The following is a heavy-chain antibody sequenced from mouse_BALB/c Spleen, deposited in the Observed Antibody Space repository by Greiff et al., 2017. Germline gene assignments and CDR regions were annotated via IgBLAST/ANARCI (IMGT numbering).Heavy chain of an antibody. Sequence: EVQLVESGGDLVKPGGSLKLSCAASGFTFSSYGMSWVRQTPDKRLEWVATISSGGSYTYYPDSVKGRFTISRDNAKNTLYLQLSSLKSEDTAMYYCAILYDGYYPDYWGQGTTLTVSS. J-gene: IGHJ2*01. V-gene: IGHV5-6*01. CDR2: ISSGGSYT. D-gene: IGHD2-3*01. CDR3: AILYDGYYPDY. CDR1: GFTFSSYG.